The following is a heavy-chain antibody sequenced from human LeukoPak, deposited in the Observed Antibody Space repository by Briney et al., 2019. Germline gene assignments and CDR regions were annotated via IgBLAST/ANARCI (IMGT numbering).Heavy chain of an antibody. D-gene: IGHD2-21*02. Sequence: PGGSLRLSCAASGFTFSSYWMHWVRQAPGKGLVWVSRINSDGSSTSYADSVKGRFTISRDNSKNTLYLQMNSLRAEDTAVYYCARDHCGGDCYNFDYWGQGTLVTVSS. V-gene: IGHV3-74*01. CDR2: INSDGSST. CDR1: GFTFSSYW. CDR3: ARDHCGGDCYNFDY. J-gene: IGHJ4*02.